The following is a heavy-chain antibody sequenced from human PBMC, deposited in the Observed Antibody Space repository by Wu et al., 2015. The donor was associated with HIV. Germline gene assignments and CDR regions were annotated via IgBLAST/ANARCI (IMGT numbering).Heavy chain of an antibody. Sequence: QVQLVQSGAEVKKPGASVKVSCKASGYTFTSYGISWVRQAPGQGLEWMGWISAYNGNTNYAQKLQGRVTMTTDTSTSTAYMELRSLRSDDTAVYYCARERYYYDSSGYQWYFDYWGQGTLVTVSS. CDR2: ISAYNGNT. D-gene: IGHD3-22*01. CDR1: GYTFTSYG. V-gene: IGHV1-18*01. J-gene: IGHJ4*02. CDR3: ARERYYYDSSGYQWYFDY.